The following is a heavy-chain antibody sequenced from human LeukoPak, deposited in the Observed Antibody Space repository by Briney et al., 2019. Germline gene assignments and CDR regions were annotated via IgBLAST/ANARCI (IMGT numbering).Heavy chain of an antibody. CDR2: IKQDGSES. Sequence: PGGSLRLSCAASGFSFNDYVMHWVRQAPGKGLEWVANIKQDGSESYYVDSVKGRFTFSRDNAKNSLYLQINSLRAEDTAVYYCARLGEKADFDYWGQGTLVTVSS. CDR3: ARLGEKADFDY. J-gene: IGHJ4*02. CDR1: GFSFNDYV. D-gene: IGHD3-16*01. V-gene: IGHV3-7*01.